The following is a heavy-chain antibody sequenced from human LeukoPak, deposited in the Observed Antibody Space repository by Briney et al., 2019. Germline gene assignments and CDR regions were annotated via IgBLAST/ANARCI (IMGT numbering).Heavy chain of an antibody. J-gene: IGHJ4*02. D-gene: IGHD2-2*01. CDR1: GFTFSSYA. V-gene: IGHV3-23*01. CDR2: ISGSGGST. Sequence: PGGSLRLSCAASGFTFSSYAMSWVRQAPGKGLEWVSAISGSGGSTYYADSVKGRFNISRDNSKNTLYLQMNSLRAEDTAVYYCAKVKSWYCSSTSCPFYDYWGQGTLVTVSS. CDR3: AKVKSWYCSSTSCPFYDY.